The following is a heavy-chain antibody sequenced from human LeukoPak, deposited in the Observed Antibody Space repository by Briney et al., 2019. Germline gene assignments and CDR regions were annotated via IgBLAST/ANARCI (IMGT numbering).Heavy chain of an antibody. CDR3: ARGAIFGVISRGFGMDV. CDR1: GYTFXGXD. D-gene: IGHD3-3*01. V-gene: IGHV1-8*01. J-gene: IGHJ6*02. Sequence: GASVKVSCKASGYTFXGXDIXXXRXXXXXXXXXXXXXXXXSGDTVYAQKFQARLTMTRSTSISTAYMELSSLTSDDTAVYYCARGAIFGVISRGFGMDVWGQGTTVTVSS. CDR2: XXXXSGDT.